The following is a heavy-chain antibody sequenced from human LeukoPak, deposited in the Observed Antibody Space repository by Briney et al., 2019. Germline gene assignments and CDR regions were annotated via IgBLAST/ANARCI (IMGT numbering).Heavy chain of an antibody. V-gene: IGHV3-48*03. Sequence: PGGSLRLSCAASGFTFSSYEMNWVRQAPGKGLEWVSYISNSGSTMYYADSVKGRFTISRDNAKNSLYLQMNSLRAEDTAVYYCARILSTPFDYWGQGILVTVSS. J-gene: IGHJ4*02. CDR3: ARILSTPFDY. D-gene: IGHD5/OR15-5a*01. CDR1: GFTFSSYE. CDR2: ISNSGSTM.